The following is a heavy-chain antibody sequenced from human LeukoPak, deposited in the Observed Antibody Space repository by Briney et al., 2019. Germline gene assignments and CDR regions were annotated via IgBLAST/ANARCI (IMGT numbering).Heavy chain of an antibody. CDR1: GYTFTGYY. CDR2: INPNSGGT. V-gene: IGHV1-2*02. CDR3: AREDTTYYHDTSGYGYGAFDI. Sequence: GASVKVSCKASGYTFTGYYMHWVRQAPGQGLEWMGWINPNSGGTTYAQKYQGRVTMTTDTSISTGYMELRRLRSDDTAVYYCAREDTTYYHDTSGYGYGAFDIWGQGTMVTVSS. J-gene: IGHJ3*02. D-gene: IGHD3-22*01.